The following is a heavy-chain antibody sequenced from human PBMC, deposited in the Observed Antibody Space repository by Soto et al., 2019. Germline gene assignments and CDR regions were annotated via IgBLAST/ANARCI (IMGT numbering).Heavy chain of an antibody. D-gene: IGHD3-10*01. Sequence: QLQLQESGPGLVKPSETLSLTCTVSGGSISSSSYYWGWIRQPPGKGLEWIGSIYYSGSTYYNPSLKSRVTISVDTSKNQFSLKLSSMTAADTAVYYCARHATLWFGGYYYYYGMDVWGQGTTVTVSS. V-gene: IGHV4-39*01. CDR2: IYYSGST. CDR1: GGSISSSSYY. CDR3: ARHATLWFGGYYYYYGMDV. J-gene: IGHJ6*02.